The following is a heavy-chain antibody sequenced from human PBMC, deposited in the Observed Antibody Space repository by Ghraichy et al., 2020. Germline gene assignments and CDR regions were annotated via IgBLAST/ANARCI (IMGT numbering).Heavy chain of an antibody. V-gene: IGHV3-23*01. CDR2: IGGGGTTT. CDR1: GFTFTSYA. J-gene: IGHJ4*02. D-gene: IGHD1-26*01. Sequence: GSLRLSCAASGFTFTSYAMSWVRQAPGKGLEWVSTIGGGGTTTYYAGSVKGRFTISRDNSKNTLYLQMNSLSAEDTALYYCAKDRGPYQNNYFDYWGQGTLVTVSS. CDR3: AKDRGPYQNNYFDY.